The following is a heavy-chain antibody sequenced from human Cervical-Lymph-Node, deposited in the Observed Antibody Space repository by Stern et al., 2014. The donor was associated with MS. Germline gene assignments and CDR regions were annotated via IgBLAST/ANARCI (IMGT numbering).Heavy chain of an antibody. CDR1: GFSLNTDGVG. J-gene: IGHJ6*02. CDR2: IFWDDAE. D-gene: IGHD4-17*01. CDR3: AHTTVTFDEAYGLDV. V-gene: IGHV2-5*02. Sequence: QVTLKESGPTLVKPTQTLTLTCTCSGFSLNTDGVGVGRIRQPPGKALEWLAVIFWDDAERYSPSLKRRLSTTQYTSKNKWVHTMANMDPVDTATYYCAHTTVTFDEAYGLDVWGQGTTVTVSS.